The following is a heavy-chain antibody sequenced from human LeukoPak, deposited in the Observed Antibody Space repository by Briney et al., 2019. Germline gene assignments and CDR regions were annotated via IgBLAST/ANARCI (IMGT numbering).Heavy chain of an antibody. D-gene: IGHD2-21*02. Sequence: PSQTLSLTCTVSGGSISSGSYYWSWIRQPPGKGLEWIGYIYYSGSTYYNPSLKSRVTISVDTSKNQFSLKLSSVTAADTAVYYCATSSGAYCGGDCYSTFDYWGQGTLVTVSS. J-gene: IGHJ4*02. CDR3: ATSSGAYCGGDCYSTFDY. V-gene: IGHV4-30-4*01. CDR1: GGSISSGSYY. CDR2: IYYSGST.